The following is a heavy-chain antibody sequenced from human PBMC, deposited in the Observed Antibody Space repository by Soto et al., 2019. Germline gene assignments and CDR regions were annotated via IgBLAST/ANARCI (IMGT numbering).Heavy chain of an antibody. D-gene: IGHD1-20*01. Sequence: GGSLRLSCAASGFTVSSNYMSWVRQAQGKGLEWVSVIYSGGSTYYADSVKGRFTISRHNSKNTLYLQMNSLRAEDTAVYYCARDSVSNNWNYFDYWGQGTLVTVSS. CDR1: GFTVSSNY. V-gene: IGHV3-66*01. CDR3: ARDSVSNNWNYFDY. J-gene: IGHJ4*02. CDR2: IYSGGST.